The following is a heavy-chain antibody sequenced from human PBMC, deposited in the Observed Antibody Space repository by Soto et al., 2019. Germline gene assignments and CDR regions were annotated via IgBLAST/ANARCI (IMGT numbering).Heavy chain of an antibody. CDR3: ARGVPGTYAFDI. CDR1: GFTFSSYA. J-gene: IGHJ3*02. CDR2: ISGSGGST. D-gene: IGHD3-10*01. V-gene: IGHV3-23*01. Sequence: GGSLRLSCAASGFTFSSYAMSWVRQAPGKGLEWVSAISGSGGSTYYADSVKGRFTISRDNSKNTLYLQMNSLRAEDTAVYCCARGVPGTYAFDIWGQGTMVTVSS.